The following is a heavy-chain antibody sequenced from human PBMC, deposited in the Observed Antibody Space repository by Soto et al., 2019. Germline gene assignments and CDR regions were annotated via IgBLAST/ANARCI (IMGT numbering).Heavy chain of an antibody. CDR3: AKDQAFSTTVTPYYYYYGMDV. D-gene: IGHD4-17*01. J-gene: IGHJ6*02. V-gene: IGHV3-23*01. CDR1: GFTFSSYA. Sequence: GGSLRLSCAASGFTFSSYAMSWVRQAPGKGLEWVSAISGSGGSTYYADSVKGRFTISRDNSKNTLYLQMNSLRAEDTAVYYCAKDQAFSTTVTPYYYYYGMDVWGQGTTVTVSS. CDR2: ISGSGGST.